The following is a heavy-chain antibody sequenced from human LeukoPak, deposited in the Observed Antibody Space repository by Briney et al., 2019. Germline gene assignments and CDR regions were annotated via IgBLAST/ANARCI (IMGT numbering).Heavy chain of an antibody. CDR2: IKQDGSEK. CDR3: ASCYGSGSYYRAFDI. D-gene: IGHD3-10*01. J-gene: IGHJ3*02. V-gene: IGHV3-7*01. Sequence: GGSLRLSCAASGSTFSSYEMNWVRQAPGKGLEWVANIKQDGSEKYYVDSVKGRFTISRDNAKNSLYLQMNSLRAEDTAVYYCASCYGSGSYYRAFDIWGQGTMVTVSS. CDR1: GSTFSSYE.